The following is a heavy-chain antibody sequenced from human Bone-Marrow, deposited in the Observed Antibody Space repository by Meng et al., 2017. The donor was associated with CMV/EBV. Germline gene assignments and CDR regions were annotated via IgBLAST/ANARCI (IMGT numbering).Heavy chain of an antibody. CDR3: ARGGARRTTVVTYDY. D-gene: IGHD4-23*01. V-gene: IGHV1-2*02. CDR1: GYTFTGYY. Sequence: ASVKVSCKASGYTFTGYYMHWVRQAPGQGLEWMGWINPNSGGTNYAQKFQGRVTMTRDTSISTAYMELSRLRSDDTAVYYCARGGARRTTVVTYDYCGQGTLVTASS. CDR2: INPNSGGT. J-gene: IGHJ4*02.